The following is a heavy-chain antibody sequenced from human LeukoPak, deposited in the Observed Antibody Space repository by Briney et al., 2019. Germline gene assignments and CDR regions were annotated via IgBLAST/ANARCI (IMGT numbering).Heavy chain of an antibody. J-gene: IGHJ4*02. D-gene: IGHD1-1*01. CDR2: IKEDGSAT. Sequence: PGESLRLSCGASGFTFSTYWMTWVRQAPGKGPEWVANIKEDGSATYYVDSVKGRFTISRDNAKKSLYLQMNSLRAEDTAVYYCARDSPGYLAYDSWGQGTLVTVSS. V-gene: IGHV3-7*04. CDR1: GFTFSTYW. CDR3: ARDSPGYLAYDS.